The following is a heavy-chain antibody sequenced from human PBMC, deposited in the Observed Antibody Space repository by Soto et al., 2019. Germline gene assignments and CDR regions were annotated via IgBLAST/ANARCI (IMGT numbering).Heavy chain of an antibody. CDR2: IYHSGST. CDR1: GGSISSSNW. CDR3: ARGLLWFGSIFYPGMDV. V-gene: IGHV4-4*02. D-gene: IGHD3-10*01. J-gene: IGHJ6*02. Sequence: PSETLSLTCAVSGGSISSSNWWSWVRQPPGKGLEWIGEIYHSGSTNYNPSLKSRVTISVDKSKDQFSLKLSSVTAADTAVYYCARGLLWFGSIFYPGMDVWGQGTTVTVSS.